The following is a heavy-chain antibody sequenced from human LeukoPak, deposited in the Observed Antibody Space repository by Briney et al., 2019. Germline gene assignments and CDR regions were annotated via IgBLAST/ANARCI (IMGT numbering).Heavy chain of an antibody. CDR3: ARPYGAAGLD. CDR2: IYYSRST. J-gene: IGHJ4*02. CDR1: GGSISSSSYY. Sequence: SETLSLTCTVSGGSISSSSYYWGWIRQPPGKGLEWIGSIYYSRSTYYNPSLKSRVTISVDTSKNQFSLKLSSVTAADTAVYYCARPYGAAGLDWGQGTLFTASS. V-gene: IGHV4-39*01. D-gene: IGHD4-17*01.